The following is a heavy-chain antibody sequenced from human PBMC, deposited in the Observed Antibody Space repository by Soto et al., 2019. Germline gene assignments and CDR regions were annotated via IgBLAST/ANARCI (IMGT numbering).Heavy chain of an antibody. V-gene: IGHV1-3*01. CDR2: INAGNGNT. D-gene: IGHD4-17*01. Sequence: QVQLVQSGAEVKKPGASVKVSCKASGYTFTSYAMHWVRQAPGQRLEWMGWINAGNGNTKYSQKFQGRVTITRDTSASTAYMELISLRSEDTAVYYCARDLDYGNNFDYWGQGTPVTVSS. CDR1: GYTFTSYA. CDR3: ARDLDYGNNFDY. J-gene: IGHJ4*02.